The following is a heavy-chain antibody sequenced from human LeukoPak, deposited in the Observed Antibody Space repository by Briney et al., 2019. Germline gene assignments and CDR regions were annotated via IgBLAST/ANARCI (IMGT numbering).Heavy chain of an antibody. Sequence: SGTLSLTCAVSGGSISSGSYYWGWIRQPAGKGLEWIGRISTSGSTNYNPSLKSRITISVDTSKNQFSLNLSSVTAVDTAVYYCARAASQAFDYWGQGTLVSVSS. CDR2: ISTSGST. V-gene: IGHV4-61*02. J-gene: IGHJ4*02. CDR3: ARAASQAFDY. CDR1: GGSISSGSYY.